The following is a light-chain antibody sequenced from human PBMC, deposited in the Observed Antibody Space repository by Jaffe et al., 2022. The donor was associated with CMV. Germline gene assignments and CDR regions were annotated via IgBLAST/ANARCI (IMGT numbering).Light chain of an antibody. CDR2: TAS. CDR1: RAIDKY. Sequence: DIQMTQSPSYQSASVGDRVTITCRASRAIDKYLNWYQQKPGRAPKLLIYTASNLQGGVPSRFSGSGSGTDFTLTISSLQPEDFATYFCQQSYSTVWTFGHGTKVEIK. CDR3: QQSYSTVWT. J-gene: IGKJ1*01. V-gene: IGKV1-39*01.